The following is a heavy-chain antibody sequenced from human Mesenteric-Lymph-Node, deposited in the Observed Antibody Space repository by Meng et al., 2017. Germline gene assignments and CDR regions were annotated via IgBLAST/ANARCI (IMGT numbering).Heavy chain of an antibody. D-gene: IGHD1-26*01. Sequence: QVQLKESGPGLVKPSQTLSLTCTVSGGSISSGGYYWSWIRQHPGKGLEWIGYIYYSGSTYYNPSLKSRVTISVDASKNQFSLKLSSVTAADTAVYYCAREVVGPRYNWFDPWGQGTLVTVSS. CDR2: IYYSGST. CDR3: AREVVGPRYNWFDP. V-gene: IGHV4-31*03. J-gene: IGHJ5*02. CDR1: GGSISSGGYY.